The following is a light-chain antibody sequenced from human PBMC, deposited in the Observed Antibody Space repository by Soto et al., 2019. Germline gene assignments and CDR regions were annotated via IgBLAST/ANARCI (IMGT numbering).Light chain of an antibody. CDR1: QSISPW. V-gene: IGKV1-5*03. CDR3: QQYKSYVM. CDR2: KAS. Sequence: DIKMTQSPSTLSASVGDRVTITCRASQSISPWLAWYQQKPGKAPKLLIYKASSLKSGVPSRFSGSGSGTEFTLTISSLQPDDFATYYCQQYKSYVMFGQGTKVEIK. J-gene: IGKJ1*01.